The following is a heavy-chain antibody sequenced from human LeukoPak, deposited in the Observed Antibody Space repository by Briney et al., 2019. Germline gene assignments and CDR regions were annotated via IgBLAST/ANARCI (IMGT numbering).Heavy chain of an antibody. D-gene: IGHD6-19*01. J-gene: IGHJ4*02. CDR3: ARGDIAVAGAGGFDY. Sequence: ASVKVSCKASGYTFTSYDINWVRQATGQGLEWMGWMNPNSGNTGYAQKFQGRVTMTTDTSTSTAYMELRSLRSDDTAVYYCARGDIAVAGAGGFDYWGQGTLVTVSS. CDR1: GYTFTSYD. CDR2: MNPNSGNT. V-gene: IGHV1-8*01.